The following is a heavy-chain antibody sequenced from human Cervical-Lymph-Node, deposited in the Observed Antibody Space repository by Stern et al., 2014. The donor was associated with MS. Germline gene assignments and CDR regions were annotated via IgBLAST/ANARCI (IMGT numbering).Heavy chain of an antibody. Sequence: VQLVESGAEVKKPGSSVKVSCKASGGTFSSYAISWVRQAPGQGLEWMGGIIPIFGTANYAQKFQGRVTITADESTSTAYMELSSLRSEDTAVYYCARDHEVTLEDSGYYFDYFDYWGQGTLVTVSS. CDR2: IIPIFGTA. J-gene: IGHJ4*02. CDR3: ARDHEVTLEDSGYYFDYFDY. CDR1: GGTFSSYA. D-gene: IGHD3-22*01. V-gene: IGHV1-69*01.